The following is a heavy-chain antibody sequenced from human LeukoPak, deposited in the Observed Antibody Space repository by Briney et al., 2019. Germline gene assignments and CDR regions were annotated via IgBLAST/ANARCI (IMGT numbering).Heavy chain of an antibody. J-gene: IGHJ4*02. CDR1: GGSISSGSYY. D-gene: IGHD3-10*01. CDR2: IYSSGST. Sequence: PSETLSLTCIVSGGSISSGSYYWSWIRQPAGKGLEWIGRIYSSGSTSYNPSLKSRVTISVDTSTNQFSLKLSSVTAADTALYYCAREGPMATLDYWGQGTLVTVSS. CDR3: AREGPMATLDY. V-gene: IGHV4-61*02.